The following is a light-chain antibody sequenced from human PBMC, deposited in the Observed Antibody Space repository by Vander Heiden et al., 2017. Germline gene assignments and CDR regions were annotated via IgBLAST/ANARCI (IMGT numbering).Light chain of an antibody. Sequence: DIQMTQSPSTLSASVGDRVTITCRASQSISSWLAWYQQKPGKAPKLLIDDASSLESGVPSRFSGSGSGKEFTLTISSLQPDDFATYYCQQYNSYLFTFGPGTKVDIK. CDR2: DAS. CDR3: QQYNSYLFT. J-gene: IGKJ3*01. V-gene: IGKV1-5*01. CDR1: QSISSW.